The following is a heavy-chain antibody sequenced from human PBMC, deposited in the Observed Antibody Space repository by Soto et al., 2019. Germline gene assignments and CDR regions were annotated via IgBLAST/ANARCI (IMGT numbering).Heavy chain of an antibody. J-gene: IGHJ6*03. Sequence: GGSLRLSCAGSGFTFSSYAMTWVRQAPGKGLEWVSSISASSTYIYYADSMKGRFTISRDNAKNSLYLQMDSLRAEDTAVYCCARDSGGGGYYYYYNMDVWGRGTTVTSP. D-gene: IGHD2-15*01. V-gene: IGHV3-21*01. CDR3: ARDSGGGGYYYYYNMDV. CDR2: ISASSTYI. CDR1: GFTFSSYA.